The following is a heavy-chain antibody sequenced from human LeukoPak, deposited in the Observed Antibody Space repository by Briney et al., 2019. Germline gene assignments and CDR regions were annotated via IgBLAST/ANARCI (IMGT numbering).Heavy chain of an antibody. CDR2: IYYSGST. J-gene: IGHJ4*02. CDR1: GGSISSYY. Sequence: PSETLSLTCTVSGGSISSYYWSWIRQPPGKGLEWIGYIYYSGSTNYNPSLKSRVTISVDTSKNQFPLKLSSVTAADTAMYYCARAGGFFSPFGYWGQGTLVTVSS. V-gene: IGHV4-59*12. CDR3: ARAGGFFSPFGY. D-gene: IGHD3-16*01.